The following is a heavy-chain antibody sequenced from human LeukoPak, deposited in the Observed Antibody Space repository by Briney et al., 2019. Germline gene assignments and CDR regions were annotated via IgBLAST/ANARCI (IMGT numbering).Heavy chain of an antibody. V-gene: IGHV3-23*01. D-gene: IGHD3-3*01. Sequence: GGSLRLSCAASGFSFSSYTMIWVRQPPGQGLEWVSRISGSGSSIYYADSVKGRFTISRNSSRNTLYLQMNSLRVEDTAVYYCAKAFTISGVVAYFDYWGQGTLVTVSS. J-gene: IGHJ4*02. CDR2: ISGSGSSI. CDR1: GFSFSSYT. CDR3: AKAFTISGVVAYFDY.